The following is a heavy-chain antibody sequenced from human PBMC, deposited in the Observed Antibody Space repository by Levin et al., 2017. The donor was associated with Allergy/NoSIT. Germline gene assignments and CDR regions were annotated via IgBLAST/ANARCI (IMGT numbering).Heavy chain of an antibody. CDR3: ARKLYYYDSSGYYYEVLLDY. V-gene: IGHV4-34*01. CDR2: INHSGST. D-gene: IGHD3-22*01. Sequence: ESLKISCAVYGGSFSGYYWSWIRQPPGKGLEWIGEINHSGSTNYNPSLKSRVTISVDTSKNQFSLKLSSVTAADTAVYYCARKLYYYDSSGYYYEVLLDYWGQGTLVTVSS. J-gene: IGHJ4*02. CDR1: GGSFSGYY.